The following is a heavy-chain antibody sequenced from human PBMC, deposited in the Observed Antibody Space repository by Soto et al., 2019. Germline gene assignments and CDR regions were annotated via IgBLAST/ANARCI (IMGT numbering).Heavy chain of an antibody. D-gene: IGHD1-26*01. CDR2: ISSSSSSYI. Sequence: GSLRLSCAASGFTFSSYSMNWVRQAPGKGLXWVSSISSSSSSYIYYADSVKGRFTISRDNAKNSLYLQMNSLRAEDTAVYYCARGRRGSGIVGLPGGYYFDYWGQGTLVTVSS. CDR3: ARGRRGSGIVGLPGGYYFDY. CDR1: GFTFSSYS. V-gene: IGHV3-21*01. J-gene: IGHJ4*02.